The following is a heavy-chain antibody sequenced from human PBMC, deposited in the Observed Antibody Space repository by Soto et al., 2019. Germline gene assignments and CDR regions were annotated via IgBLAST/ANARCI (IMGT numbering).Heavy chain of an antibody. D-gene: IGHD6-19*01. J-gene: IGHJ2*01. V-gene: IGHV3-23*01. CDR1: GFTFSSYA. CDR2: ISGSGGST. Sequence: EVQLLESGGGLVQPGGSLRLSCAASGFTFSSYAMSWVRQAPGKGLEWVSAISGSGGSTYYADSVKGRFTISRDNSKNTLYLQMNSLRAEDTAVYYCAKDNISGWYFIVWYFDLWGRGTLFTVSS. CDR3: AKDNISGWYFIVWYFDL.